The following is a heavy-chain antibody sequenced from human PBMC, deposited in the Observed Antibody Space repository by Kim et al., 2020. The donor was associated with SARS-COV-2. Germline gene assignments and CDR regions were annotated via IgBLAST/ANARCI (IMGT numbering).Heavy chain of an antibody. D-gene: IGHD1-26*01. CDR2: IYYSGST. CDR1: GGSISSYY. CDR3: AREASAGTFDY. V-gene: IGHV4-59*01. Sequence: SETLSLTCTVSGGSISSYYWSWIRQPPGKGLEWIGYIYYSGSTNYNPSLKSRVTISVDTSKNQFSLKLSSVTAADTAVYYCAREASAGTFDYWGQGTLVTVSS. J-gene: IGHJ4*02.